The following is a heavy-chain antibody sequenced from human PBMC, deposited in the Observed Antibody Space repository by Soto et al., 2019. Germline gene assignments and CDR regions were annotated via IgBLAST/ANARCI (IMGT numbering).Heavy chain of an antibody. J-gene: IGHJ4*02. CDR1: GFTFSRFG. CDR3: AKAVGCYDSPHF. CDR2: ISYDGSEK. Sequence: QVQLVESGGGVVQPGKSLRLSCAASGFTFSRFGMHWVRQAPGKGLERVTIISYDGSEKYYADSVKGRFTISRDNSNNTLYLQINSLSPEDTDVYYCAKAVGCYDSPHFWGKGTLVTVSS. D-gene: IGHD3-22*01. V-gene: IGHV3-30*18.